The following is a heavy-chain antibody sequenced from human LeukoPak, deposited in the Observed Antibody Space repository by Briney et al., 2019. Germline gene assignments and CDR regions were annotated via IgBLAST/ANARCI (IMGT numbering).Heavy chain of an antibody. CDR3: ARHVASSGYDAFDI. CDR1: GGSISSYY. Sequence: SETLSLTCTVSGGSISSYYWSWIRQPPGKGLEWIGYIYYSGSTNYNPSLKSRVTISVDTSKNQFSLKLSSVTAADTAVYYCARHVASSGYDAFDIWGQGAMVTVSS. CDR2: IYYSGST. V-gene: IGHV4-59*08. J-gene: IGHJ3*02. D-gene: IGHD2-21*01.